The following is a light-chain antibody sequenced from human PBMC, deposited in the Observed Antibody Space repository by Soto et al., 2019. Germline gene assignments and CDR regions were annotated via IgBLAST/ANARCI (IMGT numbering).Light chain of an antibody. V-gene: IGKV3-20*01. J-gene: IGKJ4*01. CDR2: GAS. CDR3: QQYGSSPLT. CDR1: QSVSSSY. Sequence: DIVLTQSPGTLSLSPGERATLSCRASQSVSSSYLAWYQQKPSQAPRLLIYGASIRATGIPDRFSGSGSGTDFTLTISRLEPEDFAVYYCQQYGSSPLTFGGGTKVEIK.